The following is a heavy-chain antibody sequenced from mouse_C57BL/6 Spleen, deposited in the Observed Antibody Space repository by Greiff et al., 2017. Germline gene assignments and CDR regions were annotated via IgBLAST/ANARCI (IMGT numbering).Heavy chain of an antibody. CDR3: AIYDNGSRGAWFAY. D-gene: IGHD1-1*01. CDR2: ISSGSSTI. Sequence: EVMLVESGGGLVKPGGSLKLSCAASGFTFSDYGMHWVRQAPEKGLAWVAYISSGSSTIYYADTVKGRFTISRDNAKNTLFLQMTSLRSADTAVYYGAIYDNGSRGAWFAYWGQGTLVTVSA. V-gene: IGHV5-17*01. CDR1: GFTFSDYG. J-gene: IGHJ3*01.